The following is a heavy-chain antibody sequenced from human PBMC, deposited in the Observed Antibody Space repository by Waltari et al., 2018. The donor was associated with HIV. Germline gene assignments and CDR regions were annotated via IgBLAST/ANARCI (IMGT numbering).Heavy chain of an antibody. CDR3: ARGIVVVAAAYYYYGMDV. D-gene: IGHD2-15*01. CDR1: GYTFTTYV. Sequence: VLLVPSGAEVQTPGASLKGPCSASGYTFTTYVISWVRQAPGKGREWMGWISAYKCNTNYAQKFQCRVTMTTDTSTTTAYMELRSLRSDDTAVYDCARGIVVVAAAYYYYGMDVWGQGTTVTVSS. CDR2: ISAYKCNT. V-gene: IGHV1-18*01. J-gene: IGHJ6*02.